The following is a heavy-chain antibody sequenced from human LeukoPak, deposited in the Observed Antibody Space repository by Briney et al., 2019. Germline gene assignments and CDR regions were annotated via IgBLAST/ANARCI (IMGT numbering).Heavy chain of an antibody. Sequence: ASVKVSCKASGGTFSSYAISWVRQAPGQGLEWMGRIIPILGIANYAQKFQGRVTITADKSTSTAYMELSSLRSEDTAVYYCARDRYYYDSSGYYFVYWGQGTLVTVSS. CDR1: GGTFSSYA. J-gene: IGHJ4*02. V-gene: IGHV1-69*04. D-gene: IGHD3-22*01. CDR2: IIPILGIA. CDR3: ARDRYYYDSSGYYFVY.